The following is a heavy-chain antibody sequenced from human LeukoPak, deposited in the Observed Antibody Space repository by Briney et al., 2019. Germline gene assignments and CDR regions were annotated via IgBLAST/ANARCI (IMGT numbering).Heavy chain of an antibody. Sequence: ASVKVSCKASGYTFTGYYMHWVRQAPGQGLEWMGWINPNGGGTNYAQKFQGRVTMTRDTSISTAYMELSRLRSDDTAVYYCARGGYSYGYADYWGQGTLVTVSS. V-gene: IGHV1-2*02. CDR1: GYTFTGYY. CDR2: INPNGGGT. J-gene: IGHJ4*02. D-gene: IGHD5-18*01. CDR3: ARGGYSYGYADY.